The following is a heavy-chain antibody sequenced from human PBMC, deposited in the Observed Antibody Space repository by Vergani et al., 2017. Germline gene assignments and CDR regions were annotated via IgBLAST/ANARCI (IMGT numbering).Heavy chain of an antibody. CDR3: ARAAPSYCGGDCYGDAFDI. CDR2: ISSSSSYT. D-gene: IGHD2-21*02. J-gene: IGHJ3*02. V-gene: IGHV3-11*06. CDR1: GFTFSDYY. Sequence: VQLLESGGGLVKPGGSLRLSCAASGFTFSDYYMSWIRQAPGKGLEWVSYISSSSSYTNYADSVKGRFTISRDNAKNTLYLQMNSLRAEDTAVYYCARAAPSYCGGDCYGDAFDIWGQGTMVTVSS.